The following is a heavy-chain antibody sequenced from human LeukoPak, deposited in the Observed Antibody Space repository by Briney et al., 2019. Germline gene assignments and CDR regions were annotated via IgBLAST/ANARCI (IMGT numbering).Heavy chain of an antibody. D-gene: IGHD4-23*01. Sequence: PGGSLRLSCAASGFTFSSYEMKWVRQAPGKGLEWVSYISSSGSTIYYADSVKGRFTISRDNAKNSLYLQMNSLRAEDPAVYYCARVPRWYVIDYWGQGTLVTVSS. J-gene: IGHJ4*02. CDR1: GFTFSSYE. CDR2: ISSSGSTI. V-gene: IGHV3-48*03. CDR3: ARVPRWYVIDY.